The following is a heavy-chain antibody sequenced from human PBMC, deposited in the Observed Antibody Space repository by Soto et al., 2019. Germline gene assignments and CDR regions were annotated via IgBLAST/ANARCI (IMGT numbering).Heavy chain of an antibody. Sequence: GASVKVSCKASGYTFTSYYMHWVRQAPGQGLEWMGIINPSGGSTSYAQKFQGRVTMTRDTSTSTVYMELSSLRSEDTAVYYCARDQWLVLLDYYYYGMDVWGQGTTVTVSS. CDR3: ARDQWLVLLDYYYYGMDV. CDR2: INPSGGST. J-gene: IGHJ6*02. D-gene: IGHD6-19*01. CDR1: GYTFTSYY. V-gene: IGHV1-46*01.